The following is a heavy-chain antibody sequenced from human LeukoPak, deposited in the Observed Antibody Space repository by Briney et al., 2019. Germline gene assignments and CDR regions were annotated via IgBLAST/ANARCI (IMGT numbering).Heavy chain of an antibody. J-gene: IGHJ5*02. V-gene: IGHV3-30*03. CDR2: TSHDGSSK. CDR3: ARDFGPNWFDP. Sequence: PGGSLRLSCAASGFSFRNYGMHWVRQAPGKGLQWVAVTSHDGSSKYYADSVKGRFTISRDNSKNTLYLQMNSLRAEDTAVYYCARDFGPNWFDPWGQGTLVTVSS. D-gene: IGHD3-10*01. CDR1: GFSFRNYG.